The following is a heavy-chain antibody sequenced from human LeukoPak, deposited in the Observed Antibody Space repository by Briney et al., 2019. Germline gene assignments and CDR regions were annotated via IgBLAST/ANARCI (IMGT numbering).Heavy chain of an antibody. CDR1: GFTFSSYA. Sequence: GGSLRLSCAASGFTFSSYAMHWVRQAPGKGLEYVSAISSNGSSTYYANSVKGRFTISRDNSKNTLYLQMGSLRAEDMAVYYCARGVAPTSIDYWGQGTLVTVSS. J-gene: IGHJ4*02. V-gene: IGHV3-64*01. D-gene: IGHD2-15*01. CDR2: ISSNGSST. CDR3: ARGVAPTSIDY.